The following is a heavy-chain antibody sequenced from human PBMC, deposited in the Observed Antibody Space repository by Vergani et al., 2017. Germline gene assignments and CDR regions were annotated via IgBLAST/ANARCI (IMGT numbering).Heavy chain of an antibody. CDR2: IISIFGTA. D-gene: IGHD4-17*01. CDR1: GGTFSSYA. Sequence: QVQLVQSGAEVKKPGSSVKVSCKASGGTFSSYAISWVRQAPGQGLEWMGGIISIFGTANYGQKFQGRVTITADESTSTAYMELSSLRSEDTAVYYCARARANXGDYPPYYYYCMDVGDKGTTVTVSS. J-gene: IGHJ6*03. V-gene: IGHV1-69*01. CDR3: ARARANXGDYPPYYYYCMDV.